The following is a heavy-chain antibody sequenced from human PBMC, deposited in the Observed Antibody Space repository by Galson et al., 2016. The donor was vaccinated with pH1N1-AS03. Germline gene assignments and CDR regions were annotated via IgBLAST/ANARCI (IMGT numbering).Heavy chain of an antibody. J-gene: IGHJ3*02. Sequence: SETLSLTCTVSGGSVSGYYWSWIQQPPGKGLEWIGYIYYKGSTTYTPSLKSRVTISVDTSKNHFSLKLTSVTAADTAVYYCARVTGFYQISALNIWGQGTMVTVSS. D-gene: IGHD2-2*01. CDR2: IYYKGST. V-gene: IGHV4-59*02. CDR1: GGSVSGYY. CDR3: ARVTGFYQISALNI.